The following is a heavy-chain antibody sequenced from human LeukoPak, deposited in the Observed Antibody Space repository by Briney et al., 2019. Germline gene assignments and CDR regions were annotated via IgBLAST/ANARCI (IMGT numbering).Heavy chain of an antibody. Sequence: PSETPSLTCAVYGGSFSGYYWSWIRQPPGKGLEWIGEINHSGSTNYNPSLKSRVTISVDTSKNQFSLKLSSVTAADTAVYYCARLNGGVAGTGYWGQGTLVTVSS. CDR2: INHSGST. CDR1: GGSFSGYY. CDR3: ARLNGGVAGTGY. D-gene: IGHD6-19*01. J-gene: IGHJ4*02. V-gene: IGHV4-34*01.